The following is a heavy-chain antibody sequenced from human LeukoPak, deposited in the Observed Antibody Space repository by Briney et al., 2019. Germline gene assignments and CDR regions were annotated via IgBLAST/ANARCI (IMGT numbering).Heavy chain of an antibody. Sequence: ASVKVSCKASGYTFTGYYMHWVRQAPGQGLEWMGIINASGGSTTYAQKFQGRVTMTRDTSTSTVYMELSSLRSEDTAVYYCARDDTGDFDHWGQGTLVTVSS. J-gene: IGHJ4*02. D-gene: IGHD3-10*01. CDR2: INASGGST. CDR3: ARDDTGDFDH. V-gene: IGHV1-46*01. CDR1: GYTFTGYY.